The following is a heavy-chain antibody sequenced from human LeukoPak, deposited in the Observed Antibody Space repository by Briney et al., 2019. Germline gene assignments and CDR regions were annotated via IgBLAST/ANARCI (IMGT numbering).Heavy chain of an antibody. CDR1: GGSISSGGYS. V-gene: IGHV4-30-2*01. J-gene: IGHJ4*02. D-gene: IGHD2-8*01. CDR3: ARREWWRVQYYFDY. CDR2: ISHSGST. Sequence: PSQTLSLTCAVSGGSISSGGYSWSWIRQPPGKGLEWIGYISHSGSTYYSPSLKSRVTISVDTSKNQFSLKLSSVTAADTAVYYCARREWWRVQYYFDYWGQGTLVTVSS.